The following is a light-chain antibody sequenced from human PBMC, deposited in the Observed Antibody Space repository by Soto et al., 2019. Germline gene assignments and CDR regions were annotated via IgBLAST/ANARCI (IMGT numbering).Light chain of an antibody. CDR2: DNN. Sequence: QSVLTQPPSVSAAPGQTVTISCSGSSSNIGNNYVSWYQQLPGTAPKLLIYDNNKRPPGIPDRSSGSKSGTSATLGITGLQTGDEDDYYCGTWDSSLSAGVFGTGTKVTVL. CDR3: GTWDSSLSAGV. CDR1: SSNIGNNY. V-gene: IGLV1-51*01. J-gene: IGLJ1*01.